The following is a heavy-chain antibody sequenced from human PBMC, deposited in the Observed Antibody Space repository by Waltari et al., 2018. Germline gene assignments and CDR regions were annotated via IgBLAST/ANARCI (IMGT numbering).Heavy chain of an antibody. D-gene: IGHD2-15*01. J-gene: IGHJ4*02. CDR3: ARDRGRGLYLDV. V-gene: IGHV4-4*02. CDR2: VLSTGKT. Sequence: QLQESGPGLVNPSGTVSLSCAVSGDSVTSANWWSWVRQSPQRGLEWIGQVLSTGKTNYSPSFASRVTMSLDASNNQCSLKVTSATAADTAVYYCARDRGRGLYLDVWGPGTLVTVSP. CDR1: GDSVTSANW.